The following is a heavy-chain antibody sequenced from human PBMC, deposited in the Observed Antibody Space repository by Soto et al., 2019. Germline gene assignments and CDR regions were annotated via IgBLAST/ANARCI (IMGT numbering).Heavy chain of an antibody. CDR3: ARGAPRGRGVPTYLHY. CDR2: VYYTGTT. CDR1: GDSITGGGYY. D-gene: IGHD3-10*01. J-gene: IGHJ4*02. V-gene: IGHV4-31*03. Sequence: SETLSLTCTVSGDSITGGGYYWNWVRQLPWKGLEWIGCVYYTGTTYYNPSLKSRITISIDSSKNQFSLTLSSVTAVDTALYICARGAPRGRGVPTYLHYWGQGXLVTVSS.